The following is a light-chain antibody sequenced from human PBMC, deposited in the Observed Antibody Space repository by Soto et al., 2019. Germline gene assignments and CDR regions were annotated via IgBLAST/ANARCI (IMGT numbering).Light chain of an antibody. CDR1: QNVSSNY. V-gene: IGKV3-20*01. J-gene: IGKJ1*01. CDR3: HQYDNWWT. CDR2: GVS. Sequence: EIVLTQSPGTLSLSPGERATLSCRASQNVSSNYLAWYQQRPGQAPRLLMYGVSTRATGVPARFSGSGSGTDFTLTISSLQPEDFAVYYCHQYDNWWTFGQGTKVDIK.